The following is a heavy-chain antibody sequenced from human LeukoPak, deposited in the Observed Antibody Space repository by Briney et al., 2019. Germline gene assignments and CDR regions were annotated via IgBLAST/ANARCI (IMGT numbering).Heavy chain of an antibody. CDR2: IKQDGSEK. CDR3: VSRRCRATGCFSASFHRFDY. D-gene: IGHD2-2*01. V-gene: IGHV3-7*03. CDR1: GLSFISYW. J-gene: IGHJ4*02. Sequence: GGSLRLSCTASGLSFISYWLTWVRQAPGKGLEWVAHIKQDGSEKNYVASVKGRFTISRDDTKNSLYLQMNSLRDEDTAVYHCVSRRCRATGCFSASFHRFDYWGQGTLVSVPS.